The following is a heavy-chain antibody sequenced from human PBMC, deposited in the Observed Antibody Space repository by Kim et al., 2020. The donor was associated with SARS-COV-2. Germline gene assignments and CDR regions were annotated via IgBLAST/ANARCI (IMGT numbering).Heavy chain of an antibody. Sequence: ASVKVSCKASGYTFTSYGISWVRQAPGQGLEWMGWISAYNGNTNYAQKLQGRVTMTTDTSTSTAYMELRSLRSDDTAVYYCAREGRAAGRAYYYYMDVWGTGTTVTVSS. CDR3: AREGRAAGRAYYYYMDV. CDR2: ISAYNGNT. D-gene: IGHD6-13*01. V-gene: IGHV1-18*01. CDR1: GYTFTSYG. J-gene: IGHJ6*03.